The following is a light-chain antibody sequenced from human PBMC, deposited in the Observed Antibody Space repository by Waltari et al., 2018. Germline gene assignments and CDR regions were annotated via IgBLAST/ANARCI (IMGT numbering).Light chain of an antibody. V-gene: IGLV2-14*01. J-gene: IGLJ2*01. CDR2: DVS. Sequence: QSALTQPASVSGSPGQSITISCTGTSSDVGRYNYVSWYQQHPGKAPKLMIYDVSHRTSGVSNRFSGSKSGNTASLTISGLQAEDEADYYCSSYTSSSTLVFGGGIKLTVL. CDR3: SSYTSSSTLV. CDR1: SSDVGRYNY.